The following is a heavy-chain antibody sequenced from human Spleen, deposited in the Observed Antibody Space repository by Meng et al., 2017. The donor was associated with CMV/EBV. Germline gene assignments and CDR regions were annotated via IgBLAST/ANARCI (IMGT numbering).Heavy chain of an antibody. CDR3: ARDLTIFEMGSPSYYYGMDV. Sequence: SETLSLTCTVSGGTISSYYWSWIRQPPGKGLEWIGYIYYSGSTNYNPSLKSRVTISVDTSKNQFSLKLNSVTAADTAVYYCARDLTIFEMGSPSYYYGMDVWGQGTTVTVSS. CDR2: IYYSGST. V-gene: IGHV4-59*08. D-gene: IGHD3-3*01. CDR1: GGTISSYY. J-gene: IGHJ6*02.